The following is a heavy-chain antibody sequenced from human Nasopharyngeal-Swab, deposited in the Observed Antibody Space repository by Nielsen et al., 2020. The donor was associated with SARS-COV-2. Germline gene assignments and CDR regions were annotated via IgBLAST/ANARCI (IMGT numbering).Heavy chain of an antibody. CDR3: ARAQCGSRGIDV. Sequence: WIRQPPGKGLVWVSRINSEGTTITYADSVKGRFTISRDNAKNTLYLQMNSLRADDTAVYHCARAQCGSRGIDVWGQGTTVTVSS. CDR2: INSEGTTI. V-gene: IGHV3-74*01. J-gene: IGHJ6*02. D-gene: IGHD6-13*01.